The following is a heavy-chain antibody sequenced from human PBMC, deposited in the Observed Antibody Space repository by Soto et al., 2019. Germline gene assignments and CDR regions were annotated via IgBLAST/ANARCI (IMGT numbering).Heavy chain of an antibody. V-gene: IGHV3-7*01. CDR1: GFTFSSYW. CDR3: ARALQYYYGSGSYYFDY. J-gene: IGHJ4*02. Sequence: GGSLRLSCAASGFTFSSYWMSWVRQAPGKGLVWVANIKQDGSEKYYVDSVKGRFTISRDNAKNSLYLQMNSLRAEDTAVYYCARALQYYYGSGSYYFDYWGQGTLVTVSS. CDR2: IKQDGSEK. D-gene: IGHD3-10*01.